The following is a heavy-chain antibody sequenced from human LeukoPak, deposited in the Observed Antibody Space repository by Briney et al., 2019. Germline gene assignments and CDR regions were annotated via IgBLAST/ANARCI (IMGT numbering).Heavy chain of an antibody. Sequence: AGRSLRLSCAASGFTFEDYAMHWVRQAPGKGLEWVSGISGSGDNTYYADSVKGRFTISRDNSKNTLYVQVNSLGTEDTAAYYCAKGSYYDSSGSFYFDYWGQGTLVTVSS. D-gene: IGHD3-22*01. V-gene: IGHV3-23*01. CDR3: AKGSYYDSSGSFYFDY. CDR2: ISGSGDNT. CDR1: GFTFEDYA. J-gene: IGHJ4*02.